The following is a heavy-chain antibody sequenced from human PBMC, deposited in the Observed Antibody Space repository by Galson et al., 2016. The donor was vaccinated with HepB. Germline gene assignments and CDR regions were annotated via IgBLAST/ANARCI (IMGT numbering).Heavy chain of an antibody. D-gene: IGHD6-19*01. CDR3: AKAESRGRRALAVAAMDY. Sequence: SLRLSCAASGFTFTSYSMHWVRQAPGKGLEWVAVISYGGDNRYYTDSVKGRFTISRDDSKDTLSLQMNSLRAEDTAVYFCAKAESRGRRALAVAAMDYWGQGTLVTVSS. J-gene: IGHJ4*02. CDR1: GFTFTSYS. V-gene: IGHV3-30*18. CDR2: ISYGGDNR.